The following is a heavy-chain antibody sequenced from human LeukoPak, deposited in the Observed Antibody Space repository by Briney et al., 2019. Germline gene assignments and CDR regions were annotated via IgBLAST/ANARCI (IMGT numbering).Heavy chain of an antibody. J-gene: IGHJ4*02. D-gene: IGHD5-18*01. Sequence: PSETLSHTCTASGGSISSYCWSSIRQPPGKGLYWIGYVYSSGSTNYKPSLMSRVTISVDTSKNQFSLKLSSVTAADTAVYYCARYSYGGHHFDYWGQGTLVTVSS. CDR1: GGSISSYC. CDR2: VYSSGST. V-gene: IGHV4-59*01. CDR3: ARYSYGGHHFDY.